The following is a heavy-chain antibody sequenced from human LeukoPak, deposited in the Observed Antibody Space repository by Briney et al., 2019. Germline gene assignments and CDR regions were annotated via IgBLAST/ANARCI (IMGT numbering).Heavy chain of an antibody. Sequence: GASVKVSCKASGYTFTGYYMHWVRQAPGQGLEWMGIINPSGGSTSYAQKFQGRVTMTRDTSTSTVYMELSSLRSEDTAVYYCARDLLGTRGSGCWGQGTLVTVSS. CDR2: INPSGGST. J-gene: IGHJ4*02. D-gene: IGHD3-10*01. CDR1: GYTFTGYY. CDR3: ARDLLGTRGSGC. V-gene: IGHV1-46*01.